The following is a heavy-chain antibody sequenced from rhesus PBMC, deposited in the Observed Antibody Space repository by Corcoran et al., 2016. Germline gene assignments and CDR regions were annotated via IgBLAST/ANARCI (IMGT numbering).Heavy chain of an antibody. CDR2: ISGSGGGT. CDR1: DGSIINTY. V-gene: IGHV4-173*01. D-gene: IGHD2-39*02. Sequence: QLQLQESGPGLVKPLETLSLTCVVSDGSIINTYWNWLRQPPGSGLEWIARISGSGGGTDYNPSLKSRVTISTDMSKNQFSLKVNSVTTADTAVYYCARSGWTSWDNRFDVWGAGVLVTVSS. CDR3: ARSGWTSWDNRFDV. J-gene: IGHJ5-1*01.